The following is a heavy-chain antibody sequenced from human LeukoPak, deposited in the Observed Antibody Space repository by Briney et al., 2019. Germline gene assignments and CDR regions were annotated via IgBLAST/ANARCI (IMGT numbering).Heavy chain of an antibody. CDR3: AKDRGGGSRPGWYFDL. V-gene: IGHV3-9*01. D-gene: IGHD2-15*01. Sequence: PGGSLRLSCAASGFTFDDYAMHWVRQAPGKCLEWVSGISWNSGSIGYADSVKGRFTISRDNAKNSLYLQMNSLRAEDTALYYCAKDRGGGSRPGWYFDLWGRGTLVTVSS. CDR1: GFTFDDYA. J-gene: IGHJ2*01. CDR2: ISWNSGSI.